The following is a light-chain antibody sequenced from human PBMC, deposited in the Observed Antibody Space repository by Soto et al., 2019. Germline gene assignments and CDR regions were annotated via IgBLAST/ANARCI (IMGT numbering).Light chain of an antibody. CDR2: EVS. Sequence: QSARTQPASVSGSPGQSITISCTGTSSDVGGHNFVSWYQQHPGKAPKLMIYEVSNRPSGVSNRFSASKSGNTASLTISGLQAEDEADYYCSSYTSISTDVLFGGGTKLTVL. J-gene: IGLJ2*01. CDR3: SSYTSISTDVL. CDR1: SSDVGGHNF. V-gene: IGLV2-14*01.